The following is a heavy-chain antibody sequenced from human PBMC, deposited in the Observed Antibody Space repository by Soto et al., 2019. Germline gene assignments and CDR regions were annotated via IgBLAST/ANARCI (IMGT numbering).Heavy chain of an antibody. CDR2: VSHDGRNT. Sequence: VQLVESGGGVVQPGRSLRLSCAASGFTFSDYAMHWVRQAPGKGLEWVAVVSHDGRNTHYADSVKGRFTISRDSSKHTVSLEMTSLRAEDTAVYYCAKGGRQSLVTSDFNYWGQGALVTVSS. CDR1: GFTFSDYA. V-gene: IGHV3-30*18. CDR3: AKGGRQSLVTSDFNY. J-gene: IGHJ4*02. D-gene: IGHD6-19*01.